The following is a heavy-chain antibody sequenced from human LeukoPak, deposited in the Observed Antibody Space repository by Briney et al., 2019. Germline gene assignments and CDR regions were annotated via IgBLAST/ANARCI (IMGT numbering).Heavy chain of an antibody. D-gene: IGHD3-16*01. Sequence: ASVKVSCKASGYTFTSYGISWVRQAPGQGLEWMGGIIPIFGTANYAQKFRGRVTITADESTSTAYMELSSLRSEDTAVYYCAREWGHRAVGAFDIWGQGTMVTVSS. CDR3: AREWGHRAVGAFDI. V-gene: IGHV1-69*13. CDR1: GYTFTSYG. CDR2: IIPIFGTA. J-gene: IGHJ3*02.